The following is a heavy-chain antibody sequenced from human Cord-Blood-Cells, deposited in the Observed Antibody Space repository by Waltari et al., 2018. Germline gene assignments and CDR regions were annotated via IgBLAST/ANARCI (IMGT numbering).Heavy chain of an antibody. D-gene: IGHD4-4*01. CDR2: IIPIFGTA. V-gene: IGHV1-69*06. Sequence: QVQLVQSGAEVKKPGSSVKVSCKASGGTFSSYAITWVRQAPGQGLEWMGGIIPIFGTANDAQKFQGRVTITADKSTSTAYMELSSLRSEDTAVYYCAKLKTMTTYAFDIWGQGTMVTVSS. J-gene: IGHJ3*02. CDR1: GGTFSSYA. CDR3: AKLKTMTTYAFDI.